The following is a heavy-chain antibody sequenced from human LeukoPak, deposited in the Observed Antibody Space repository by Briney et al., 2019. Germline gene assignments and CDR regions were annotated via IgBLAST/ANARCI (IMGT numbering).Heavy chain of an antibody. D-gene: IGHD1-26*01. V-gene: IGHV5-51*01. Sequence: GESLKISCKVSGYSFATYWIGWVRHMPGKGLEWMGIIYPSDSDTRYNPSFQGQVIISADKSISTAYLQWSSLKASDTAMYYCARGGRSSYGMDVWGQGTTVTVSS. CDR2: IYPSDSDT. CDR1: GYSFATYW. J-gene: IGHJ6*02. CDR3: ARGGRSSYGMDV.